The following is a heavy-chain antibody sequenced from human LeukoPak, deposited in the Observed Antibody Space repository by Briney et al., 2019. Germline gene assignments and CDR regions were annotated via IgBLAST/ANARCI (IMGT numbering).Heavy chain of an antibody. CDR2: ISAYNGNT. CDR3: ARTPFIVVVVPAALAYYYGTDV. J-gene: IGHJ6*02. Sequence: ASVKVSCKASGYTFTSYGISWVRQAPGQGLEWMGWISAYNGNTNYAQKLQGRVTMTTDTSTSTAYMELRSLRSDDTAVYYCARTPFIVVVVPAALAYYYGTDVWGQGTTVTVSS. V-gene: IGHV1-18*01. D-gene: IGHD2-2*01. CDR1: GYTFTSYG.